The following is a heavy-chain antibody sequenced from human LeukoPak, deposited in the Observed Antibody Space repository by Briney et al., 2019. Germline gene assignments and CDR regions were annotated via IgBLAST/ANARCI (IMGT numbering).Heavy chain of an antibody. V-gene: IGHV3-21*01. Sequence: GGSLRLSCAASGFTLSSYSMNWVRQAPGKGLEWVSSISSSSSYIYYADSVKGRFTISRDNAKNSLYLQMNSLRAEDTAVYYCARDGSGYYGSGNFDYWGQGTLVTVSS. CDR1: GFTLSSYS. D-gene: IGHD3-10*01. CDR2: ISSSSSYI. CDR3: ARDGSGYYGSGNFDY. J-gene: IGHJ4*02.